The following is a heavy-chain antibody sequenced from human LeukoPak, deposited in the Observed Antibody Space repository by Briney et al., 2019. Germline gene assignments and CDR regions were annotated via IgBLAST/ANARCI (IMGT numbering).Heavy chain of an antibody. J-gene: IGHJ4*02. CDR2: ISSGSTI. CDR3: ARESIAVAGAPFDY. D-gene: IGHD6-19*01. V-gene: IGHV3-48*03. CDR1: GFTFSSYE. Sequence: GGSLRLSCAASGFTFSSYEMNWVRQAPGKGLEWVSYISSGSTIYDADSVKGRSTISRDNAKNSLYLQMNSLRAEDTAVYYCARESIAVAGAPFDYWGQGTLVTASS.